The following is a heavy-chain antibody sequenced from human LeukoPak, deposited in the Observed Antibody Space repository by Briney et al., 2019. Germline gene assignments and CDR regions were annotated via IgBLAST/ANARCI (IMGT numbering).Heavy chain of an antibody. V-gene: IGHV3-66*01. D-gene: IGHD2-21*02. J-gene: IGHJ5*02. CDR3: ARVMTAITNWFDP. Sequence: PGGPLRLSCAASGFTFSNYAMSWVRQAPGKGLEWVSSIYRDGSTYYADSVKGRFTISRDNSKNTLNLQMNNLRVEDTAVYYCARVMTAITNWFDPWGQGTLVTVSS. CDR1: GFTFSNYA. CDR2: IYRDGST.